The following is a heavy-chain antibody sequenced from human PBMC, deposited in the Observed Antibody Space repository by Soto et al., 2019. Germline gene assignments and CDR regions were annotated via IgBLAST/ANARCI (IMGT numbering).Heavy chain of an antibody. J-gene: IGHJ6*02. Sequence: GGSLRLSCAASGFPFSSYSMNWVRQAPGKGLEWVSYISSSSSTIYYADSVKGRFTISRDNAKNSLYLQMNSLRDEDTAVYYCARESSRYIAAAGSLYYYYGMDVWGQGTTVTVSS. V-gene: IGHV3-48*02. D-gene: IGHD6-13*01. CDR2: ISSSSSTI. CDR1: GFPFSSYS. CDR3: ARESSRYIAAAGSLYYYYGMDV.